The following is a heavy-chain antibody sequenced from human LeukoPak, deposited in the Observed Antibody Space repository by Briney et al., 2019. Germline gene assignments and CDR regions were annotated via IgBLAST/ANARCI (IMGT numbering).Heavy chain of an antibody. D-gene: IGHD2-8*01. CDR1: GFTFSDYY. V-gene: IGHV3-11*01. CDR2: ISSSGSTI. Sequence: GGSLRLSCAASGFTFSDYYISWIRQAPGKGLEWVSYISSSGSTIYYADSVKGRFTISRDNAKNSLYLQMNSLRAEDTAVYYCARRVFPTNYFDYWGQGTLVTVSS. J-gene: IGHJ4*02. CDR3: ARRVFPTNYFDY.